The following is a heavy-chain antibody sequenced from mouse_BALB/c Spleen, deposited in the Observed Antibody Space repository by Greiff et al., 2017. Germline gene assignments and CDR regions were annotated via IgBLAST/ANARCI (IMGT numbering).Heavy chain of an antibody. CDR3: ARRRPDYDCLAY. CDR2: INPSSGYT. Sequence: QVQLKQSAAELARPGASVKMSCKASGYTFTSYTMHWVKQRPGQGLEWIGYINPSSGYTEYNQKFKDKTTLTADKSSSTAYMQLSSLTSEDSAVYYCARRRPDYDCLAYWGQGTLVTVSA. CDR1: GYTFTSYT. J-gene: IGHJ3*01. D-gene: IGHD2-4*01. V-gene: IGHV1-4*02.